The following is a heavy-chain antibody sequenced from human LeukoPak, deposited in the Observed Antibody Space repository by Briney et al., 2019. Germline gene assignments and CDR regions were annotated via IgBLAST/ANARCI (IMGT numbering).Heavy chain of an antibody. D-gene: IGHD4-23*01. V-gene: IGHV4-4*07. CDR3: ARDRWGDYGGNTDAFDI. CDR1: GGSISSYY. J-gene: IGHJ3*02. CDR2: IYTSGST. Sequence: SETLSLTCTVSGGSISSYYWSWIRQPSGKGLEWIGRIYTSGSTNYNPSLKSRVTMSVDTSKNQFSLKLSSVTAADTAVYYCARDRWGDYGGNTDAFDIWGQGTMVTVSS.